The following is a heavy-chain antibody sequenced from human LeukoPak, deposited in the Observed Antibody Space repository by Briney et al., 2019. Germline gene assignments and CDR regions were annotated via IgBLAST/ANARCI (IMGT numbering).Heavy chain of an antibody. CDR3: ARSYDSSGPYWYFDL. J-gene: IGHJ2*01. CDR2: IYYSGST. Sequence: SETLSLTCTVSGGSISSSSYYWGWIRQPPGKGLEWIGSIYYSGSTYYNPSLKSRVTISVDTSKNQFSLKLSSVTAADTAVYYCARSYDSSGPYWYFDLWGRGTLVTVSS. V-gene: IGHV4-39*07. CDR1: GGSISSSSYY. D-gene: IGHD3-22*01.